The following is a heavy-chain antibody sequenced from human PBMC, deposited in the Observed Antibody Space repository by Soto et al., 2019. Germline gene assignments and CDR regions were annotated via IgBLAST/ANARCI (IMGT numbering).Heavy chain of an antibody. J-gene: IGHJ4*02. CDR1: GGSFSGYY. CDR2: INHSGST. Sequence: SETLSLTCAVYGGSFSGYYWSWIRQPPGKGLEWIGEINHSGSTNYNPSLKSRVTISLDTSKNQFSLKLSPVTAADTAVYYCASHPLNWSDADSWGQGVLVTVSS. D-gene: IGHD1-1*01. V-gene: IGHV4-34*01. CDR3: ASHPLNWSDADS.